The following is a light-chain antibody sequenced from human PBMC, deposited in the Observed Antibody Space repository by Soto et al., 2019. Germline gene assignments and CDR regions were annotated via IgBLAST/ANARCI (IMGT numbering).Light chain of an antibody. CDR1: QTISTY. V-gene: IGKV1-39*01. CDR2: AAS. J-gene: IGKJ2*01. CDR3: QQSLSIPYT. Sequence: DIQMTQSPSSLSASVGDRVTITCRASQTISTYLNWYQQKPGKAPKLLIYAASSLQSGVPSRFSGSGSGTDFTLTISSLPPEDFATYYCQQSLSIPYTFGQGTKLEIK.